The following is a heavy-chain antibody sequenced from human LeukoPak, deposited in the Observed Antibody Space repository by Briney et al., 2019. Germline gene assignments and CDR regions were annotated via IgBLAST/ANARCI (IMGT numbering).Heavy chain of an antibody. D-gene: IGHD3-22*01. Sequence: SETLSLTCTVSGDSISNYYWSWIRQTPGKGLEWIGYIHTSGSTYYNPSLKSRVIISVDTSKNQFSLKLSSVTAADTAVYYCARGYYDTSAYSNPFDFWGQGTLVTVSS. J-gene: IGHJ4*02. CDR1: GDSISNYY. V-gene: IGHV4-4*09. CDR2: IHTSGST. CDR3: ARGYYDTSAYSNPFDF.